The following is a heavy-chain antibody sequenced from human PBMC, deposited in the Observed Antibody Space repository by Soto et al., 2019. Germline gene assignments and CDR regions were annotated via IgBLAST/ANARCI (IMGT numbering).Heavy chain of an antibody. Sequence: ASVKVSCKASGYTFTSYYMHWVRQAPGQGLEWMGIINPSGGSTSYAQKFQGRVTMTRDTSTGTVYMELSSLRSEDTAVYYCATSGVSYGYNYWGQGTLVTVSS. V-gene: IGHV1-46*01. CDR1: GYTFTSYY. D-gene: IGHD5-18*01. CDR3: ATSGVSYGYNY. CDR2: INPSGGST. J-gene: IGHJ4*02.